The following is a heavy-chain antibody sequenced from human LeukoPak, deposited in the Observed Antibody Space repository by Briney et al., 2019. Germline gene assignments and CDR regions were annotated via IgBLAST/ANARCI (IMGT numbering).Heavy chain of an antibody. D-gene: IGHD5-18*01. CDR2: IYHSGST. J-gene: IGHJ4*02. CDR3: AREIQLGRDN. V-gene: IGHV4-38-2*02. Sequence: SETLSLTCAVSGYSISSGYYWGWIRQPPGKGLEWIGSIYHSGSTYYNPSLKSRVTISVDTSKNQFSLKLSSVTAADTAVYYCAREIQLGRDNWGQGTLVTVSS. CDR1: GYSISSGYY.